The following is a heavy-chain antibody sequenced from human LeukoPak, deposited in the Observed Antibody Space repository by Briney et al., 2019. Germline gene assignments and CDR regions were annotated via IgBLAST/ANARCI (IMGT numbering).Heavy chain of an antibody. CDR1: TGSISSSSYY. V-gene: IGHV4-39*01. CDR3: ERAPPNSSGWTPLDY. D-gene: IGHD6-19*01. CDR2: IYYSGST. Sequence: PSETLSLTCTVPTGSISSSSYYWAWIRQPPGKGLEWIGSIYYSGSTYYNPSLKSRVTISVDTSKNQFSLKLSSVTAADTAVYYCERAPPNSSGWTPLDYWGQGTLVTVSS. J-gene: IGHJ4*02.